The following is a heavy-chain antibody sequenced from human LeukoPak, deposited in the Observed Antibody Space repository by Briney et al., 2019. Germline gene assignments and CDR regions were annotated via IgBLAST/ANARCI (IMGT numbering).Heavy chain of an antibody. V-gene: IGHV3-74*01. CDR3: ARDAVDTANAV. J-gene: IGHJ6*02. CDR1: GFTFTTYW. D-gene: IGHD5-18*01. CDR2: INSDGSIT. Sequence: GGSLRLSCAASGFTFTTYWMHWVRQAPGKGLVWVSHINSDGSITSYADSVKGRFTISRDNAKDTLYLQMNSLRAEDTAVYYCARDAVDTANAVWGQGTTVTVSS.